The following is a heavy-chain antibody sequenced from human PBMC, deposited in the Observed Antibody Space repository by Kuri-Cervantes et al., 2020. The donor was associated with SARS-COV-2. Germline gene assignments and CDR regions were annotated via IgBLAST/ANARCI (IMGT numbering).Heavy chain of an antibody. J-gene: IGHJ6*02. D-gene: IGHD3-22*01. CDR2: IRYDGSNK. Sequence: LSLTCAASGITFSSYGMHWVRQAPGKGLEWVAFIRYDGSNKYYADSVKGRFTISRDNSKNTLYLQMNSLRPEDTAVYYCARDIPKITLILIAIFKESYAMDVWGQGTTVTVSS. CDR1: GITFSSYG. CDR3: ARDIPKITLILIAIFKESYAMDV. V-gene: IGHV3-30*02.